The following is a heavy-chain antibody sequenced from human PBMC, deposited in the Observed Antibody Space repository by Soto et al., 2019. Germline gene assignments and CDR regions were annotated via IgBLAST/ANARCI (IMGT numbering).Heavy chain of an antibody. V-gene: IGHV3-30*18. CDR3: AKGGWTSDFYYYYGMDV. D-gene: IGHD2-2*01. J-gene: IGHJ6*02. CDR2: ISYDGSNK. Sequence: LRLSCAASGFTFSSYGMHWVRQAPGKGLEWVAVISYDGSNKYYADSVKGRFTISRDNSKNTLYLQMNSLRAEDTAVYYCAKGGWTSDFYYYYGMDVWGQGTTVTVSS. CDR1: GFTFSSYG.